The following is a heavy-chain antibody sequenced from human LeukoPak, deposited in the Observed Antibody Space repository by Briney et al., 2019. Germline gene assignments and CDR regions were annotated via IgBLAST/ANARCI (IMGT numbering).Heavy chain of an antibody. CDR1: GGSISSYY. D-gene: IGHD6-19*01. Sequence: SETLSLTCTVSGGSISSYYWSWIRQPPGKGLEWIGYIYYSGSTNYNPSLKSRVTISVDTSKNQFSLKLSSVTAADTAVYYCARVNRGYSSGSYYMDVWGKGTTVTISS. J-gene: IGHJ6*03. CDR2: IYYSGST. V-gene: IGHV4-59*08. CDR3: ARVNRGYSSGSYYMDV.